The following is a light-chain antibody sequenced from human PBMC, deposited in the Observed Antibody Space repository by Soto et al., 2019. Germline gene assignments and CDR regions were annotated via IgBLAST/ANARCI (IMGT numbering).Light chain of an antibody. CDR3: QQYGSSPPT. CDR2: GAS. V-gene: IGKV3-20*01. CDR1: QSVSSSY. Sequence: ETVLTQSPGTLSLSPGERATLSCRASQSVSSSYLAWYQQTPGQAPRLLIYGASSSATGIPDRFSGSGSGKDFTLTISRLEPEDFAVYYCQQYGSSPPTFGPGTKVDIK. J-gene: IGKJ3*01.